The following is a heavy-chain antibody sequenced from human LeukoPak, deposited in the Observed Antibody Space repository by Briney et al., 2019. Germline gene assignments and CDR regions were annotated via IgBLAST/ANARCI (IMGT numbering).Heavy chain of an antibody. Sequence: SGPTRVNPTQTLTVTCTFSGFSLSTSGLGVCWIRQPPGKALEWLAVIYWDDDKRYSPSLKSRLTITKDTSKNQVVLTMTNMDPVDTATYYCALSPDIAAAGIMSWFDPWGQGTLVTVSS. CDR1: GFSLSTSGLG. J-gene: IGHJ5*02. V-gene: IGHV2-5*02. D-gene: IGHD6-13*01. CDR2: IYWDDDK. CDR3: ALSPDIAAAGIMSWFDP.